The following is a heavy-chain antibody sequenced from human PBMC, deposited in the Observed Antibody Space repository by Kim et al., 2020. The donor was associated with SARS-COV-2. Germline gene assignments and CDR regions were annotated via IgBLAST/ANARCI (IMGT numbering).Heavy chain of an antibody. CDR3: ARDLLLPPGYLDY. J-gene: IGHJ4*02. D-gene: IGHD2-15*01. V-gene: IGHV3-11*01. Sequence: FYADSVKGRFTISRNDAQNSLEQQMISLRDEDTAMYYCARDLLLPPGYLDYWGRGTLVTVSS.